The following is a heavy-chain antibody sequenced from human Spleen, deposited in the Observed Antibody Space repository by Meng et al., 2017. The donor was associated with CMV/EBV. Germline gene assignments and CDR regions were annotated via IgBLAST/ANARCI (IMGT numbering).Heavy chain of an antibody. CDR1: GFTFSNYW. Sequence: GGSLRLSCAASGFTFSNYWMHWVRQVPGKGLAWVSRISSEGSGTNYADSVKGRFTISRDNSKNTLYLQMNSLRPEDTAVYYCAKGDGGGIAAAGLDYWGQGALVTVSS. CDR3: AKGDGGGIAAAGLDY. D-gene: IGHD6-13*01. J-gene: IGHJ4*02. V-gene: IGHV3-74*01. CDR2: ISSEGSGT.